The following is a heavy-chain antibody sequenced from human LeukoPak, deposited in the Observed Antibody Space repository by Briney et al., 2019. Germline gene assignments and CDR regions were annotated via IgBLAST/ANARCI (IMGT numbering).Heavy chain of an antibody. V-gene: IGHV4-59*01. CDR1: GGSMSSYY. CDR3: ARLSSGRPHEYFQH. J-gene: IGHJ1*01. Sequence: SETLSLTCTVSGGSMSSYYWSWVRQPPGKGLEWIACIYSSGSTNYNPSLKSRATISVDTSKNQFSLKLTSVTAADTAVYYCARLSSGRPHEYFQHWGQGTLVTVSS. D-gene: IGHD3-22*01. CDR2: IYSSGST.